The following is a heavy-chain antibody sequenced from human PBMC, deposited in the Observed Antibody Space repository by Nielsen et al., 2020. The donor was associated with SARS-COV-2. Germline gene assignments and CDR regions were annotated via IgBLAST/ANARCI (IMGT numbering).Heavy chain of an antibody. CDR2: ISWNSGSI. CDR3: AKDGLAYYDSSGYYYPDY. CDR1: GFTFDDYA. J-gene: IGHJ4*02. Sequence: GGSLRLSCAASGFTFDDYAMHWVRQAPGKGLEWVSGISWNSGSIGYADSVKGRFIISRDNAKNSLYLQMNSLRAEDTALYYCAKDGLAYYDSSGYYYPDYWGQGTLVTVSS. V-gene: IGHV3-9*01. D-gene: IGHD3-22*01.